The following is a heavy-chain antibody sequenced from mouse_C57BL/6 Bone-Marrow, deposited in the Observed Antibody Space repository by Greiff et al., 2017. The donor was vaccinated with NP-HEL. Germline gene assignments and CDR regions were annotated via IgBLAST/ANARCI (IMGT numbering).Heavy chain of an antibody. CDR2: IDPSDSYT. D-gene: IGHD1-1*01. V-gene: IGHV1-59*01. Sequence: VQLQQPGAELVRPGTSVKLSCKASSYTFTSYWMHWVKQRPGQGLEWIGVIDPSDSYTNYNQKFKGKATLTVDTSSSTAYMQLSSLTSEDSAVYYCASPIYYYGSSYVVYFDYWGQGTTLTVSS. J-gene: IGHJ2*01. CDR3: ASPIYYYGSSYVVYFDY. CDR1: SYTFTSYW.